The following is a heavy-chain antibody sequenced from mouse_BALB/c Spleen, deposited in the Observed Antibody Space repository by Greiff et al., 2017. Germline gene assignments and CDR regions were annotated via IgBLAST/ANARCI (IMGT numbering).Heavy chain of an antibody. V-gene: IGHV2-6-7*01. CDR1: GFSLTGYG. CDR2: IWGDGST. Sequence: VKLMESGPGLVAPSQSLSITCTVSGFSLTGYGVNWVRQPPGKGLEWLGMIWGDGSTDYNSALKSRLSISKDNSKSQVFLKMNSLQTDDTARYYCAREASIYYGNYVMDYWGQGTSVTVSS. D-gene: IGHD2-1*01. CDR3: AREASIYYGNYVMDY. J-gene: IGHJ4*01.